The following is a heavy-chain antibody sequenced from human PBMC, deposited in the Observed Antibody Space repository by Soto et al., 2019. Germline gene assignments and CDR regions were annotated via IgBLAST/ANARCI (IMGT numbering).Heavy chain of an antibody. CDR2: IXPXDXXX. D-gene: IGHD2-21*01. Sequence: GEAVKSSCQGSGCIVTNYWSVWVRQMHGKGLXWMGXIXPXDXXXRXXXXVQGQVTISADKSISTAYLQWSSMKASVTAMYYCAQLANIFDLDN. V-gene: IGHV5-51*01. CDR1: GCIVTNYW. J-gene: IGHJ5*01. CDR3: AQLANIFDLDN.